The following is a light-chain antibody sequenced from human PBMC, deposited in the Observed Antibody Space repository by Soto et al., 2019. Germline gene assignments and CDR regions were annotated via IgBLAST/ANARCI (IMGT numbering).Light chain of an antibody. CDR3: CSYAGSPHYV. CDR2: DVS. Sequence: QSALTQPRSVSGSPGQSVTISCTGTSNDVGGYNYVSWYQQHPGKAPKLMIYDVSMRPSGVPNRFSGSRSDITASLTISGPQAEDEAEYYCCSYAGSPHYVFGTGTKLTVL. CDR1: SNDVGGYNY. J-gene: IGLJ1*01. V-gene: IGLV2-11*01.